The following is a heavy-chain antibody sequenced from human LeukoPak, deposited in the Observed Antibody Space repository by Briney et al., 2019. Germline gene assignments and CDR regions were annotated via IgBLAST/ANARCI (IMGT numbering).Heavy chain of an antibody. D-gene: IGHD3-16*01. CDR3: ARDPSTFYFDY. CDR1: GVSISSSEW. Sequence: PSGTLSLTCAVSGVSISSSEWWIWVRQPPGQGLEWIGEIHRAGRTRYNPSLKSRVTISMDYSKNQFSLKLTSVTAADTAIYYCARDPSTFYFDYWGQGALVTVSS. V-gene: IGHV4-4*02. J-gene: IGHJ4*02. CDR2: IHRAGRT.